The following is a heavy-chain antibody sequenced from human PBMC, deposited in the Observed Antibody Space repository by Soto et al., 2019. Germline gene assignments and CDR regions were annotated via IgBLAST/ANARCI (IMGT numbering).Heavy chain of an antibody. CDR1: GGSISSYY. D-gene: IGHD3-9*01. J-gene: IGHJ4*02. CDR3: ARLRRCRYYVILTGYSIKPFYFDY. Sequence: PSETLALTCTVSGGSISSYYWSWIRQPPGKGLEWIGYIYYSGSTNYNPSLKSRVTISVDTSKNPFSLKLSSVTAADTAVHYCARLRRCRYYVILTGYSIKPFYFDYWGRGTLVTVSS. CDR2: IYYSGST. V-gene: IGHV4-59*08.